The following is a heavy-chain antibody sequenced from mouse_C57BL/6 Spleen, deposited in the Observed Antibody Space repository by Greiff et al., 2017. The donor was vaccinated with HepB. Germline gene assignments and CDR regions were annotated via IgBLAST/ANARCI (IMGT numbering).Heavy chain of an antibody. Sequence: QVQLQQSGAELPRPGASVKLSCKASGYTFTSYGISWVKQRTGQGLEWIGEIYPRSGNTYYNEKFKGKATLTADKSSSTAYMELRSLTSEDSAVYFCARSFDRAYAMDYWGQGTSVTVSS. CDR1: GYTFTSYG. J-gene: IGHJ4*01. V-gene: IGHV1-81*01. CDR2: IYPRSGNT. CDR3: ARSFDRAYAMDY.